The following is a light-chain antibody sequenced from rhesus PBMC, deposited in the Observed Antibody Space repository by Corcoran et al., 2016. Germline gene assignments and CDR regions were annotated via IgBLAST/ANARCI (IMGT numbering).Light chain of an antibody. V-gene: IGKV2-104*02. CDR3: MQAVEFPWT. J-gene: IGKJ1*01. Sequence: DLVMTQTPLSLPVTPGEPASISCRSSQSLLDSEDGNTYLDWYLQKPGQSPQLLIYVGSNRASGVPDRFSGSGSETDVTLKISRVEAEDVGVYYCMQAVEFPWTFGQGTKVEIK. CDR1: QSLLDSEDGNTY. CDR2: VGS.